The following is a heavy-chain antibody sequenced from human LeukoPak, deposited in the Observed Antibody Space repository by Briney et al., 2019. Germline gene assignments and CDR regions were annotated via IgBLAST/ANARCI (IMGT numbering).Heavy chain of an antibody. Sequence: SETLSLTCAVSGGSISSGGYSWSWIRQPPGKGLEWIGYIYYSGSTYYNPSLKSRVTISVDTSKNQFSLKLSSVTAAGTAVYYCARDLYDSSGYHFDYWGQGTLVTVSS. J-gene: IGHJ4*02. V-gene: IGHV4-30-4*07. D-gene: IGHD3-22*01. CDR1: GGSISSGGYS. CDR2: IYYSGST. CDR3: ARDLYDSSGYHFDY.